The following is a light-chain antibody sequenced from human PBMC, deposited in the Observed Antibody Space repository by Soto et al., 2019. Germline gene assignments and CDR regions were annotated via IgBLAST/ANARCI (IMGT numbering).Light chain of an antibody. J-gene: IGKJ4*01. CDR2: DVS. CDR3: HQRFDWPLT. V-gene: IGKV3-11*01. CDR1: QTVGSD. Sequence: EIELTQSPATLSLSPGERATLSCRASQTVGSDLAWYQQKPGQAPRLLIYDVSNRATAIPARFSGSGFGTEFTLTISSREPEGFAVYYCHQRFDWPLTFGGGPKVEI.